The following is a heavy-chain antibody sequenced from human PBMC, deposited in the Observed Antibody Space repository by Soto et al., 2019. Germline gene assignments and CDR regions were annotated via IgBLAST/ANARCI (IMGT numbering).Heavy chain of an antibody. J-gene: IGHJ6*03. CDR3: ARYDFWSGYSHIDMDV. D-gene: IGHD3-3*01. V-gene: IGHV1-69*02. CDR1: GGTFSSYT. Sequence: ASVKVSCKASGGTFSSYTISWVRQAPGQGLEWMGRIIPILGIANYAQKFQGRVTITADKSTSTAYMELSSLRSEDTAVYYCARYDFWSGYSHIDMDVWGKGTTVTVSS. CDR2: IIPILGIA.